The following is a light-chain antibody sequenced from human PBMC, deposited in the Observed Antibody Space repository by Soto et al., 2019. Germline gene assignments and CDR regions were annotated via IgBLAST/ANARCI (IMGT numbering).Light chain of an antibody. CDR1: QTVSDNY. Sequence: EIVLTQSPGALSLSPGERATLSCRASQTVSDNYLAWYQQKPGQAPRLLIYGASTRATGIPDRFSGSGSGTDFTLTISRLEPEDFAVYYCQRYGGSPRVSFGGGTKVEIQ. V-gene: IGKV3-20*01. J-gene: IGKJ4*01. CDR3: QRYGGSPRVS. CDR2: GAS.